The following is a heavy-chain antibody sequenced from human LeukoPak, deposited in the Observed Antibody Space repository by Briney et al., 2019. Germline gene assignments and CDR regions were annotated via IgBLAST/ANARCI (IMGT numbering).Heavy chain of an antibody. D-gene: IGHD3-10*01. J-gene: IGHJ4*02. CDR3: ARFHYYGSGSLDH. V-gene: IGHV1-2*02. CDR2: INPNSGGT. CDR1: GYTFTGYY. Sequence: VASVKVSCKASGYTFTGYYMHWVRQAPGHGLEWMGWINPNSGGTNYAQKFQGRVTMTRDTSISTAYMELSRLRSDDTAVYYCARFHYYGSGSLDHWGQGTLDSLSS.